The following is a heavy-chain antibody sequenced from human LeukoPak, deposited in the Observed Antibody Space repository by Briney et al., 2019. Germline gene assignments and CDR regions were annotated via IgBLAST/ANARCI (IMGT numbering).Heavy chain of an antibody. CDR3: ARGLTYYDFWSGYYPILYFDY. V-gene: IGHV4-61*02. CDR2: IYTSGST. J-gene: IGHJ4*02. Sequence: SETLSLTCTVSGGSISSGSYYWSWIQQPAGKGLEWIGRIYTSGSTNYNPSLKSRVTISVDTSKNQFSLKLSSVTAADTAVYYCARGLTYYDFWSGYYPILYFDYWGQGTLVTVSS. D-gene: IGHD3-3*01. CDR1: GGSISSGSYY.